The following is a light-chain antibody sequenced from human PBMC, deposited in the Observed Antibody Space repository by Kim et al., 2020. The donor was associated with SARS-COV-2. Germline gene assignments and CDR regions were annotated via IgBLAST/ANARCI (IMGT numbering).Light chain of an antibody. CDR3: QQSNTWPWT. CDR2: GAS. Sequence: VSRGERAYLSCWASQSVTTNLAWYKQEPGQAPRLLIYGASARAAGIPARFSGSGSGTHFTLTISSLQSGDSAVYYCQQSNTWPWTFGQGTKVDIK. V-gene: IGKV3-15*01. CDR1: QSVTTN. J-gene: IGKJ1*01.